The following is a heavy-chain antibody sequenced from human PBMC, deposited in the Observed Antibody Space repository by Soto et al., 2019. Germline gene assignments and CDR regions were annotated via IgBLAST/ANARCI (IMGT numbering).Heavy chain of an antibody. V-gene: IGHV4-34*01. CDR3: ARVSIGRAVAGSTFDI. CDR2: INHSGST. CDR1: GGAFSGYY. Sequence: QVQLQQWGAGLLKPSETLSLTCAVYGGAFSGYYWSWIRQPPGKGLEWIGEINHSGSTNYTPSLMSRVSFPVDTSKDQFSLKLSSLTAADTAVYYGARVSIGRAVAGSTFDIWCQWPMVTVSS. D-gene: IGHD6-19*01. J-gene: IGHJ3*02.